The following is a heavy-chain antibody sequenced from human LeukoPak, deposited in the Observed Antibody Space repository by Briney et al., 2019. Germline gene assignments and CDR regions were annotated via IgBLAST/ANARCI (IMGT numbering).Heavy chain of an antibody. CDR1: GYSFSNYW. D-gene: IGHD6-13*01. J-gene: IGHJ4*02. Sequence: GESLKISCKGSGYSFSNYWIGWVRQMPGRGLEWMGIFYPGESETRYCPSVQGQVTISADKSITTAYLQWSSLKASDTAMYYCAKLGAYSSSWYGFFDYWGQGTPVAVSS. CDR2: FYPGESET. V-gene: IGHV5-51*01. CDR3: AKLGAYSSSWYGFFDY.